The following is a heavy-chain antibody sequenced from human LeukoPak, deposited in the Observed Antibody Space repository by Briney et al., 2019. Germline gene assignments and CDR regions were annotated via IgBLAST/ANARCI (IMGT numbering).Heavy chain of an antibody. Sequence: SETLSLTCAVYGGSFSGYYWSWIRQPPGKRLEWIGEINHSGSTNYNPSHKSRVTISVDTSKNQFSLKLSSVTAADTAVYYCARDGYDFWSGYNNDDYYYYYGMDVWGQGTTVTVSS. CDR3: ARDGYDFWSGYNNDDYYYYYGMDV. CDR2: INHSGST. D-gene: IGHD3-3*01. CDR1: GGSFSGYY. J-gene: IGHJ6*02. V-gene: IGHV4-34*01.